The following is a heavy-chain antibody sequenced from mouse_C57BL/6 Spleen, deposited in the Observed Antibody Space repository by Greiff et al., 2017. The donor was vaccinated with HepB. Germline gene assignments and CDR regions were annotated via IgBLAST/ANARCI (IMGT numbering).Heavy chain of an antibody. V-gene: IGHV14-4*01. J-gene: IGHJ2*01. Sequence: VQLQQSGAELVRPGASVKLSCTASGFNIKDDCMHWVKQRPEQGLEWIGWIDPENGDTEYASKFQGKATITADTSSNTAYLQLSSLTSEDTAVYYCTPDGYYRYWGQGTTLTVSS. D-gene: IGHD2-3*01. CDR3: TPDGYYRY. CDR1: GFNIKDDC. CDR2: IDPENGDT.